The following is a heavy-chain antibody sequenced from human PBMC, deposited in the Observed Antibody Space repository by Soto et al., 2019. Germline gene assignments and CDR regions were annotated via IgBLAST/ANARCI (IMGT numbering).Heavy chain of an antibody. CDR2: IYYSGST. D-gene: IGHD6-19*01. Sequence: QVQLQESGPGLVKPSQTLSLTCTVSGGSISSGGYYWSWIRQHPGKGLEWIGYIYYSGSTYYNPSLKSRVTISVDTSKTQVSLKLSSVTAADTAVYYCARVPGYSSGWYTIGDRRDYYDGMDVWGQGTTVTVSS. CDR3: ARVPGYSSGWYTIGDRRDYYDGMDV. V-gene: IGHV4-31*03. J-gene: IGHJ6*02. CDR1: GGSISSGGYY.